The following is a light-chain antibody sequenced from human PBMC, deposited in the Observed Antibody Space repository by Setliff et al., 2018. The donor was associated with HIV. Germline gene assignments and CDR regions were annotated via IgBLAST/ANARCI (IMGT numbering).Light chain of an antibody. CDR1: SSDVGGYNY. J-gene: IGLJ1*01. Sequence: QSALTQPASVSGSPGQSITISCTGTSSDVGGYNYVSWCQQHPGKAPKLLIYEVRNRPSGVSDRFSGSKSGNTASLTISGLQAEDEADYYCSSYAITNTLPFGTGTKVTVL. CDR2: EVR. CDR3: SSYAITNTLP. V-gene: IGLV2-14*03.